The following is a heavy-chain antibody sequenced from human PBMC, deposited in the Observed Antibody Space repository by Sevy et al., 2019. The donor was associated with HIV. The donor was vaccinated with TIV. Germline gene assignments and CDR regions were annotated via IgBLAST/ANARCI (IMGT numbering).Heavy chain of an antibody. D-gene: IGHD3-22*01. V-gene: IGHV1-24*01. CDR1: GNTLTGLS. Sequence: ASVKVSCKVSGNTLTGLSMNWVRQAPGEGLEWMGTFDPEDGRIMYAQKFQGRVTMTEDTSTDTAYMELGSLRSEDTAVYYCATTKDYYDNSGYPFDYWGQGTLVTVSS. CDR2: FDPEDGRI. CDR3: ATTKDYYDNSGYPFDY. J-gene: IGHJ4*02.